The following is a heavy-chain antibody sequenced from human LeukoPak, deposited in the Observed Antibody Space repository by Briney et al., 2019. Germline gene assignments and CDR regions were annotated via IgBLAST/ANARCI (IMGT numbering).Heavy chain of an antibody. CDR1: GYTFGAYA. J-gene: IGHJ4*02. CDR3: VRYTTTFAE. V-gene: IGHV3-23*01. Sequence: GGSLRLSCVTSGYTFGAYAMSWVRHAPGEGLEWVSSIGSKVPDPNYADSVRGRFTISRDNSKNTLYLQMNSRRAEDTAIYYCVRYTTTFAEWGQGTVVSVSS. D-gene: IGHD5-18*01. CDR2: IGSKVPDP.